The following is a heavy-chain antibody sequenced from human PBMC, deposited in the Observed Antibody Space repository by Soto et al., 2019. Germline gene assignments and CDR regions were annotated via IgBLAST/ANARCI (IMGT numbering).Heavy chain of an antibody. CDR2: ISAHNGNT. V-gene: IGHV1-18*01. J-gene: IGHJ4*02. CDR1: GYAFTTYG. Sequence: QVHLVQSEAEVKKPGASVKVSCKGSGYAFTTYGITWVREAPGQGLEWKGWISAHNGNTNYAQKLQGRVTVTRDTSTSTAYMELRSLRSDDTAVYYCARGRYGDYWGQGALVTVSS. D-gene: IGHD1-1*01. CDR3: ARGRYGDY.